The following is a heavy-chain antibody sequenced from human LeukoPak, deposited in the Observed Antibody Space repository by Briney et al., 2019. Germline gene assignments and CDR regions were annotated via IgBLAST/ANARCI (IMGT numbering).Heavy chain of an antibody. D-gene: IGHD3-3*01. CDR3: ARGGDRDFWSGYQHDAFDI. V-gene: IGHV4-4*02. Sequence: PSETLSLTCAVSGGSISSSNWWSWVRQPPGKGLEWIGEIYHSGSTNYNPSLKSRVTISVDTSKNQFSLKLSSVTAADTAVYYCARGGDRDFWSGYQHDAFDIWGQGTMVTVSS. CDR1: GGSISSSNW. J-gene: IGHJ3*02. CDR2: IYHSGST.